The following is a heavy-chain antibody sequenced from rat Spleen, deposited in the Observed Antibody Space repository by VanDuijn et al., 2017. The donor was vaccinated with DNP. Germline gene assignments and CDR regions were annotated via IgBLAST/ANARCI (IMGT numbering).Heavy chain of an antibody. CDR3: ARVQLGYYALDA. CDR1: GFTFSNYY. J-gene: IGHJ4*01. Sequence: EVQLVESGGGLVQPGRSMKLSCAASGFTFSNYYMAWVRQAPTKGLEWVASISTGGGNTYYRDSVKGRFTISRDNAKSNLYLQIDSLRSEETATYYCARVQLGYYALDAWGQGTSVTVSS. CDR2: ISTGGGNT. D-gene: IGHD5-1*01. V-gene: IGHV5S11*01.